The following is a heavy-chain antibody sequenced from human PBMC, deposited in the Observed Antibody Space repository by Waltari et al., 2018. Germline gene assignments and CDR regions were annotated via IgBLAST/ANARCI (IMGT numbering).Heavy chain of an antibody. CDR3: ARDPSGIAARPVDY. CDR1: GGSISSRSYY. Sequence: QLQLQESGPGLVKPSETLSLTCTVSGGSISSRSYYWGWIRQPPGKGLEWIGSIYYSGSTYYNPSLKSRVTISVDTSKNQFSLKLSSVTAADTAVYYCARDPSGIAARPVDYWGQGTLVTVSS. CDR2: IYYSGST. V-gene: IGHV4-39*07. J-gene: IGHJ4*02. D-gene: IGHD6-6*01.